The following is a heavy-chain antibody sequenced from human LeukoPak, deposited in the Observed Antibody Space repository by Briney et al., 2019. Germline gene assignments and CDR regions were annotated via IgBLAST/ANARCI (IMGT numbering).Heavy chain of an antibody. CDR1: GGSLSGFY. V-gene: IGHV4-59*03. Sequence: PSETLSLTCTVSGGSLSGFYWSWIRQPPGKGLEWIGYVYYSGSTTYNPSLKSRVTIAVDTSKNQFSLRLGSVTAADTAVYYCATGFRYSSTSFDYWGQGTLVTVSS. CDR3: ATGFRYSSTSFDY. J-gene: IGHJ4*02. D-gene: IGHD6-13*01. CDR2: VYYSGST.